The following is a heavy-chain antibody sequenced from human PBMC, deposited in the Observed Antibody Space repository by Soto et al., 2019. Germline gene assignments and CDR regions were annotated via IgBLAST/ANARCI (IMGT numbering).Heavy chain of an antibody. D-gene: IGHD6-19*01. CDR1: SGSISTYY. Sequence: QVQLQESGPGLVKPSETLSLTCTVSSGSISTYYWSWIRQPPGKGLEWIGYIYYSGSTNYNPSLKSRVTISVDTSKNQFSLKLSSVIAADTAVYYCARYAVAGNGGVRFDYWGQGTLVTVSS. J-gene: IGHJ4*02. CDR3: ARYAVAGNGGVRFDY. CDR2: IYYSGST. V-gene: IGHV4-59*01.